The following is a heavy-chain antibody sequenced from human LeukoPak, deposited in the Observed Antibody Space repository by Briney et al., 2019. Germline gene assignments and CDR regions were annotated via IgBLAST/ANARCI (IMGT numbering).Heavy chain of an antibody. CDR3: ARDLSWFGEFDY. D-gene: IGHD3-10*01. V-gene: IGHV3-33*01. Sequence: GGSLRLSCAASGFTFSSYGMHWVRQAPGKGLEWVAVIWYDGSNKYYADSVKGRFTISRDNSKNTLYLQMNSLRAEDTAVYYCARDLSWFGEFDYWGQGTLVTVSS. J-gene: IGHJ4*02. CDR1: GFTFSSYG. CDR2: IWYDGSNK.